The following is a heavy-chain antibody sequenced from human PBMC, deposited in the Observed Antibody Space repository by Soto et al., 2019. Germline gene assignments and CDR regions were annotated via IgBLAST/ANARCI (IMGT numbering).Heavy chain of an antibody. CDR2: IYWDDDK. CDR3: AHRPATRAGKQWFDP. J-gene: IGHJ5*02. Sequence: QVTLKESGPTLVKPTQTLTLTCTFSGFSLSTTGVAVGWIRQPPGKALEWLAVIYWDDDKSYTPSLKNRLSLTMDTSKNQVVLTMTNVDPADTATYYCAHRPATRAGKQWFDPWGQGTLVTVSS. V-gene: IGHV2-5*02. D-gene: IGHD1-1*01. CDR1: GFSLSTTGVA.